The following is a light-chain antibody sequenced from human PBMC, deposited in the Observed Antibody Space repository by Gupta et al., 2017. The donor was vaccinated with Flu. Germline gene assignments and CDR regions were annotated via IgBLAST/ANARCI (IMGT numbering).Light chain of an antibody. CDR3: QQYNSYSGT. J-gene: IGKJ1*01. CDR2: KAS. V-gene: IGKV1-5*03. CDR1: QSISSW. Sequence: SVGDRVTITCRASQSISSWLAWYQQKPGKAPKVLIYKASSLQSGVPSRFSGSGSGTEFTLTISSLQPDDFATYYCQQYNSYSGTFGQGTRVEIK.